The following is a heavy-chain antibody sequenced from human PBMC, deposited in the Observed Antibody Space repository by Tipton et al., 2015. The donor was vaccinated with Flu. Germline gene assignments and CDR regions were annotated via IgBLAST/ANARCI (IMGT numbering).Heavy chain of an antibody. Sequence: TLSLTCIVSGDSISRSIYYWSWIRQPAGKGLEWIGRIYTSGSTNYNPSLKSRVTITVGTSKNHFSLKLSSVTAADTAVYYCARTNSYDTIDYWGQGTLVTVSS. D-gene: IGHD3-22*01. V-gene: IGHV4-61*02. CDR2: IYTSGST. CDR1: GDSISRSIYY. CDR3: ARTNSYDTIDY. J-gene: IGHJ4*02.